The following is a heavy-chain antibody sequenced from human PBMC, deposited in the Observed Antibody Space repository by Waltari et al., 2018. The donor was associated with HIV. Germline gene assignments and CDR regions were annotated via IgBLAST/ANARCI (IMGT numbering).Heavy chain of an antibody. J-gene: IGHJ6*02. CDR1: GYTFTAYY. V-gene: IGHV1-2*02. CDR2: INPKSDGT. CDR3: ARDRIAVTGSYYYGMDV. D-gene: IGHD6-19*01. Sequence: QVQLVQSGAEVPKPGASVTVSCKASGYTFTAYYMHWVRQAPGQGLEWMGWINPKSDGTNYAQKFQGRFTMTRDTSTSTAYMELSRLRSDDTALYYCARDRIAVTGSYYYGMDVWGQGTTVTVSS.